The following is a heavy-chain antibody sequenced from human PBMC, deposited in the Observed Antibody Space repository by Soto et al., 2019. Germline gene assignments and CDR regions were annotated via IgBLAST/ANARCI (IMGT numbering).Heavy chain of an antibody. CDR2: IYYSGST. J-gene: IGHJ4*02. Sequence: SETLSLTCTVSGGSVSSGSYYWSWIRQPPGKGLEWIGYIYYSGSTNYNPSLKSRVTISVDTSKNQFSLKLSSVTAADTAVYYCARSSGYDPPHFDYWGQGTLVTVSS. V-gene: IGHV4-61*01. CDR1: GGSVSSGSYY. CDR3: ARSSGYDPPHFDY. D-gene: IGHD5-12*01.